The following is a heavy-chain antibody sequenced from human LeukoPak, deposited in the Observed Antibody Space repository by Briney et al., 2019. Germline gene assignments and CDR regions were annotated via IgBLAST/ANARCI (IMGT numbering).Heavy chain of an antibody. CDR1: GYSISSGYY. Sequence: PSETLSLTCTVSGYSISSGYYWGWIRQPPGKGLEWIGSIYHSGSTYYNPSLKSRVTISVDTSKNQFSLKLRSVTAADTAVYYCARVVGVAVAGKLDYWGQGTLVTVSS. V-gene: IGHV4-38-2*02. CDR2: IYHSGST. D-gene: IGHD6-19*01. J-gene: IGHJ4*02. CDR3: ARVVGVAVAGKLDY.